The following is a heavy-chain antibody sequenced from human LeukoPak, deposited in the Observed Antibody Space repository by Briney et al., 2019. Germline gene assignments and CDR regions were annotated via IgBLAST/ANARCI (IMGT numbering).Heavy chain of an antibody. CDR1: GFSFGSYA. V-gene: IGHV3-23*01. CDR3: ARAPVTSCRGAFCYPFDI. D-gene: IGHD2-15*01. CDR2: TSSSDAGT. J-gene: IGHJ4*02. Sequence: PGGSPRLSCAASGFSFGSYAMSWVRQAPGKGLEWVSATSSSDAGTYHAESVRGRFTISRDNSKNTLYLQMNSLRADDAAVYYCARAPVTSCRGAFCYPFDIWGQGTLVTVSS.